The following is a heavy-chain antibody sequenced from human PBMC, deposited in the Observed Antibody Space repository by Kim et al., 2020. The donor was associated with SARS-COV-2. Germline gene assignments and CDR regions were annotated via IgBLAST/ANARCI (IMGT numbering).Heavy chain of an antibody. Sequence: SETLSLTCAVYAGSFSGYYWSWIRQPQWKGLEWIGEINHSGSTNYNPSLKTRVTISVDTSKNQFSLKLSSVTAADTAVYYCASVGYSSSSHWYFDLWGRG. CDR2: INHSGST. CDR3: ASVGYSSSSHWYFDL. CDR1: AGSFSGYY. J-gene: IGHJ2*01. V-gene: IGHV4-34*01. D-gene: IGHD6-6*01.